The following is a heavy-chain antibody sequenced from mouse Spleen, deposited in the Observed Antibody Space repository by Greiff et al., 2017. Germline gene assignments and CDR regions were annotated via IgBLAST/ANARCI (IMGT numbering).Heavy chain of an antibody. D-gene: IGHD4-1*01. CDR3: ARALNWDGFAY. Sequence: VQLQQPGAELVKPGASVKLSCKASGYTFTSYWMQWVKQRPGQGLEWIGEIDPSDSYTNYNQKFKGKATLTVDTSSSTAYMQLSSLTSEDSAVYYCARALNWDGFAYWGQGTLVTVSA. CDR2: IDPSDSYT. J-gene: IGHJ3*01. CDR1: GYTFTSYW. V-gene: IGHV1-50*01.